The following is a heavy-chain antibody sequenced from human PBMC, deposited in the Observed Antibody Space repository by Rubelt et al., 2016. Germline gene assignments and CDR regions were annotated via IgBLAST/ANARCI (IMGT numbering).Heavy chain of an antibody. CDR3: ACDALA. CDR1: GFPFGGYG. CDR2: ITNDGNEQ. Sequence: EVQLVGPGGGWFKLGGSLRLSCAASGFPFGGYGLSWVGQAPGRGWEGVANITNDGNEQSYADSVRGRFPVSRYNAKSSLSLQMASVRVEDTAVYYCACDALAWGQGARVTVSS. J-gene: IGHJ5*02. V-gene: IGHV3-7*01.